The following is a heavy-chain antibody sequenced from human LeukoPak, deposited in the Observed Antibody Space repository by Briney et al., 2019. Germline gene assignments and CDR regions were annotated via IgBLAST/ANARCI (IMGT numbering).Heavy chain of an antibody. Sequence: SETLSLTCTVSGGSISSYYWSWIRQPPGKGLEWIGYIYYSGSTNYNPSLKSRVTISVDTSKNQFPLKLSSVTAADTAVYYCARDGGGSYFGRAGVYYFDYWGQGTLVTVSS. CDR3: ARDGGGSYFGRAGVYYFDY. CDR2: IYYSGST. J-gene: IGHJ4*02. CDR1: GGSISSYY. V-gene: IGHV4-59*01. D-gene: IGHD1-26*01.